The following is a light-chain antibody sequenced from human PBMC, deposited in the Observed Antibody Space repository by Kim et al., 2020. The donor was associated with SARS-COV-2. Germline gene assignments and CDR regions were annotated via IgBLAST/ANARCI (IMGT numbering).Light chain of an antibody. CDR1: QGISSY. J-gene: IGKJ2*01. Sequence: DIQLTQSPSFLSASVGDRVTITCRASQGISSYLAWYQQKPGKAPKLLIYAASTLQSGVPSRFSGIGSGTEFTLTISSLQPEDFATYYCQQLNSYPRTFGQGTKLEI. CDR2: AAS. CDR3: QQLNSYPRT. V-gene: IGKV1-9*01.